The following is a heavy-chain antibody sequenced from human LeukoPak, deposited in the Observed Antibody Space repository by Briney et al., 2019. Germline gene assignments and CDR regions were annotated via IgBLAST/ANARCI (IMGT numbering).Heavy chain of an antibody. D-gene: IGHD3-10*01. CDR3: AAVLWFGEAEGYAFDI. Sequence: SETLSLTCTVSGGSISRYYWSWIRQPPGKGLEWLGYIYYSGSTNYNPSLKSRVTISVDTSKNQFSLKLSSVTAADTAVYYCAAVLWFGEAEGYAFDIWGQGTMVTVSS. J-gene: IGHJ3*02. CDR2: IYYSGST. V-gene: IGHV4-59*01. CDR1: GGSISRYY.